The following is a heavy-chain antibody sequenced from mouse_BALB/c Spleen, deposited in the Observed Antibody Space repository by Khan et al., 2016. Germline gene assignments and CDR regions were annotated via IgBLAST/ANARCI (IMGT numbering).Heavy chain of an antibody. CDR1: GFDFRRYW. J-gene: IGHJ3*01. CDR3: ARAGYYGYLAY. CDR2: INPDSRTI. D-gene: IGHD1-1*01. Sequence: EVKLLESGGGLVQPGGSLKLSCAASGFDFRRYWMSWVRQAPGKRLEWIGEINPDSRTINYTPSLKDKFTISRDNAKNTLYLQMSKVRSEDTALYYCARAGYYGYLAYWGQGTLVSVSA. V-gene: IGHV4-1*02.